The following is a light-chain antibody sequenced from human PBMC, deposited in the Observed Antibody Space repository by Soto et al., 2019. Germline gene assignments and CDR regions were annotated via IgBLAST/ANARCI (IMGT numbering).Light chain of an antibody. J-gene: IGKJ1*01. Sequence: DVQMTQFPSSLSASVGDRVTITCRASQGIRNDLAWYQQKLGKAPKRLIYAASSLQSGVPSRFSGSGSGTKFTLAISSLQPEDFATYYCLQHSTYPLTFGQGTKVEIK. CDR1: QGIRND. V-gene: IGKV1-17*01. CDR3: LQHSTYPLT. CDR2: AAS.